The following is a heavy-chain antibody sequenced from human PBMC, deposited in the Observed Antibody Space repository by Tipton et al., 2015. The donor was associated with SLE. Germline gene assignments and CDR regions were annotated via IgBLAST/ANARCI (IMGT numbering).Heavy chain of an antibody. CDR2: IYYSGST. J-gene: IGHJ4*02. CDR1: GDSISIGGYY. Sequence: TLSLTCTVSGDSISIGGYYWSWIRQHPGKGLEWIGYIYYSGSTYYNPSLKSRVTISVDTSKNQFSLKLSSVTAADTAVYYCARLQQLVEDYWGQGTLVTVSS. V-gene: IGHV4-31*03. D-gene: IGHD6-6*01. CDR3: ARLQQLVEDY.